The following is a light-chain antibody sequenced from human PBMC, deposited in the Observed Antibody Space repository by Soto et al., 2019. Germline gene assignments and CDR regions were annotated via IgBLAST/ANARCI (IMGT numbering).Light chain of an antibody. J-gene: IGKJ1*01. CDR2: GAS. V-gene: IGKV3-20*01. CDR3: QQYGSSPWT. Sequence: EIVLTQSPGTLSLSPGERATLSCRASQSVSSSYLAWYQQKPGQAPSLLIYGASSRATGIPDRFSGSGSGTELTLTISRLEPEDFAVYYCQQYGSSPWTFGQGTKVEIK. CDR1: QSVSSSY.